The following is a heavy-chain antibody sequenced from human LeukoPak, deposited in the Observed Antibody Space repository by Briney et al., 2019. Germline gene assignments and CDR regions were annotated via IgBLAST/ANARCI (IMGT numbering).Heavy chain of an antibody. CDR2: IWYDGSKK. J-gene: IGHJ5*02. CDR1: GFSFSSYG. CDR3: AKFSPKENWFDP. V-gene: IGHV3-33*06. Sequence: GGSLRLSCAASGFSFSSYGMHWVRQAPGKGLEWVAVIWYDGSKKYYADSVKGRFIISRDNSRNTLYLQMNSLRVEDTTVYYCAKFSPKENWFDPWGQGTLVTVSS.